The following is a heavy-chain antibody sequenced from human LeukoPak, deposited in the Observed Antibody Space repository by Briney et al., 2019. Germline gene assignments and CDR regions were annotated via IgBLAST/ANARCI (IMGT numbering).Heavy chain of an antibody. CDR3: AKDIQHDYGSGRYRAIDY. CDR1: GFTFSTYD. CDR2: ISYDGSNK. J-gene: IGHJ4*02. Sequence: AGSLRLSCAASGFTFSTYDMHWVRQAPGKGLEWVAVISYDGSNKYYADSVKGRFTISRDNSKNTLYVQMNSRRAEDTAVYYCAKDIQHDYGSGRYRAIDYWGQGTLVTVSS. D-gene: IGHD3-10*01. V-gene: IGHV3-30*18.